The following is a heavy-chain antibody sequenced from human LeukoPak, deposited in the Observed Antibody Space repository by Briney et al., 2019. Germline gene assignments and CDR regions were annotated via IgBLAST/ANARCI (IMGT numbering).Heavy chain of an antibody. CDR3: ATMEAIRDDGEFYAFDI. CDR1: GYTLTELS. Sequence: ASVKVSCKVSGYTLTELSMHWVRQAPGKGLEWMGGFDPEDGETIYAQKFQGRVTMTEDTSTDTAYMELSSLRSEDTAVYYCATMEAIRDDGEFYAFDIWGQGTMVTVSS. V-gene: IGHV1-24*01. CDR2: FDPEDGET. D-gene: IGHD3-10*01. J-gene: IGHJ3*02.